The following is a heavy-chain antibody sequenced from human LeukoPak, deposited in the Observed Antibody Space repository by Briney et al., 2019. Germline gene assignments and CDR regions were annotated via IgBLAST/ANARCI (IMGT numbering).Heavy chain of an antibody. Sequence: GSLRLSCTASGFTFSSYGMHWVRQAPGNGLEWVASIWYEGRTKYYIDSVKGRFTISRDNSKNTFYLQMKSLRVDDTAVYYCAKEGIYLKSSLEDWGQGTLVTVSS. CDR3: AKEGIYLKSSLED. CDR1: GFTFSSYG. V-gene: IGHV3-33*06. CDR2: IWYEGRTK. J-gene: IGHJ4*02. D-gene: IGHD5-12*01.